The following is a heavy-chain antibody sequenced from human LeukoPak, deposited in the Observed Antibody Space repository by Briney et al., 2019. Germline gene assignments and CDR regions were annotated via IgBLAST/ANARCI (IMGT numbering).Heavy chain of an antibody. Sequence: PGGSLRLSCAASGFTFDDYAMHWDRQAPGKGLEWVSGISWNSVNIGHEDSVKGRFTISRDNAKNSLHLQMNSLRPEDTALYYCVKDRGLRNQWLQVTYDSWGQGTLVTVSS. CDR1: GFTFDDYA. D-gene: IGHD5-24*01. V-gene: IGHV3-9*01. CDR3: VKDRGLRNQWLQVTYDS. CDR2: ISWNSVNI. J-gene: IGHJ4*02.